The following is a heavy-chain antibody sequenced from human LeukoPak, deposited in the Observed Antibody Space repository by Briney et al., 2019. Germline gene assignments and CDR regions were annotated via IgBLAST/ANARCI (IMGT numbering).Heavy chain of an antibody. CDR1: GDTFTDYA. J-gene: IGHJ4*02. Sequence: GASVKVSCKASGDTFTDYALHWGRQAPGQSLEWMGWITTGRGETRYSQEFQRRITFTRDTSASTVYMDLSDLRSEDTAVYYCARGGKQWRGGNYFDSWGQGTLVAVSS. CDR2: ITTGRGET. D-gene: IGHD6-19*01. V-gene: IGHV1-3*03. CDR3: ARGGKQWRGGNYFDS.